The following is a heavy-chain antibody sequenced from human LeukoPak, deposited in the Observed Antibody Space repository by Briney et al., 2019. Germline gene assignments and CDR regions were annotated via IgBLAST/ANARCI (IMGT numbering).Heavy chain of an antibody. CDR3: AKEGRIAAGTGDYFDY. Sequence: PTGGSLRLSCAASGFRFSDYWMTWVRQAPGKGLEGVSGISANGDTTKYADSVKGRFTISRDNAKNTVLLQMNSLRDDDTAVYYCAKEGRIAAGTGDYFDYWGQGTLVTVSS. D-gene: IGHD6-13*01. J-gene: IGHJ4*02. V-gene: IGHV3-23*01. CDR1: GFRFSDYW. CDR2: ISANGDTT.